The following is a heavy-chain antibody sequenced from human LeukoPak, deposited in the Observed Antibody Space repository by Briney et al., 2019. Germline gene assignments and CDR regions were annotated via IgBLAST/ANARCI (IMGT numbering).Heavy chain of an antibody. Sequence: ASVKVSFKASGYTFTIYGISWVRQAPGQGREWMGWISAYNGKRNYAQKLQGRGTITTDRSTSKAYMELRSRRSRERAVYYCARDSPTSSPYYYDSRPYYYGMDVGGQGTTVTVSS. CDR2: ISAYNGKR. J-gene: IGHJ6*02. CDR3: ARDSPTSSPYYYDSRPYYYGMDV. V-gene: IGHV1-18*01. CDR1: GYTFTIYG. D-gene: IGHD3-22*01.